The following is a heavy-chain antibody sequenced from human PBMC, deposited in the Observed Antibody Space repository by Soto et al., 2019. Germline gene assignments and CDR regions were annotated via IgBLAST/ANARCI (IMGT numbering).Heavy chain of an antibody. J-gene: IGHJ4*01. CDR2: IHNDGSTT. CDR3: ARDNWNSY. V-gene: IGHV3-74*01. D-gene: IGHD1-7*01. CDR1: GFTFSNYW. Sequence: HPGGSLRLSCAASGFTFSNYWMHWVRQAPGKGLVWVSRIHNDGSTTRYADSVKGRFTISRDNAKNTLYLQMSSLRVEDTAVYYCARDNWNSYWGQGTLVTVSS.